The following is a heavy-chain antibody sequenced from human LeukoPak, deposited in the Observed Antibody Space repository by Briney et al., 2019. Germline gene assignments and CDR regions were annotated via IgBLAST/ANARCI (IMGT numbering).Heavy chain of an antibody. J-gene: IGHJ4*02. V-gene: IGHV1-69*04. CDR2: IIPILGIA. D-gene: IGHD3-10*01. Sequence: GSSVKVSCKASGGTISSYAISWVRQAPGQGLEWMGRIIPILGIANYAQKFQGRVTITADKSTSTAYMELSSLRSEDTAVYYCARAYYYGSGRLFDYWGQGTLVTVSS. CDR3: ARAYYYGSGRLFDY. CDR1: GGTISSYA.